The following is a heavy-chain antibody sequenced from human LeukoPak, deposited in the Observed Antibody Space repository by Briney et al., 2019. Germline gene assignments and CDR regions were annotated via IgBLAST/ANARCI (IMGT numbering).Heavy chain of an antibody. D-gene: IGHD2-8*02. J-gene: IGHJ4*02. CDR3: ARDLTERKYYIAY. V-gene: IGHV3-30*02. Sequence: GGSLRLSCAASGFPFSSFAMTWVRQAPGEGLEWVAYIGYTGTDTYYADSVKGRFTISRDNSKNTVHLQVNSLRAADTALYYCARDLTERKYYIAYWGQGTLVTVSS. CDR1: GFPFSSFA. CDR2: IGYTGTDT.